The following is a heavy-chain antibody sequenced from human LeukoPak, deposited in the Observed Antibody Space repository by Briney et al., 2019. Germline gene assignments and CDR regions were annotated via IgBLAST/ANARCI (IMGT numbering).Heavy chain of an antibody. CDR2: LSSTSRYI. J-gene: IGHJ6*03. D-gene: IGHD2-2*01. CDR1: GFTFRTYS. V-gene: IGHV3-21*01. Sequence: GGSLRLSCAASGFTFRTYSMNWVRQAPGKGLEWVSSLSSTSRYIYYADSVKGRFTISRDDAKDSLYLQMNSLRAEDTAVYYYARAFDTSWDYYYMDVWGKGTTVTVSS. CDR3: ARAFDTSWDYYYMDV.